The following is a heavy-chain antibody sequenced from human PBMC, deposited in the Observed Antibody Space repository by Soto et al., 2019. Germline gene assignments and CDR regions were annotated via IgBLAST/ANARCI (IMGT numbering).Heavy chain of an antibody. CDR1: GGSISSSSYY. J-gene: IGHJ6*02. CDR3: AGGGYCSGGSCWWSSYYYGMDV. D-gene: IGHD2-15*01. Sequence: PSETLSLTCAVSGGSISSSSYYWGWIRQPPGKGLEWIGSIYYSGSTYYNPSLKSRVTISVDTSKNQFSLKLSSVTAADTAVYYCAGGGYCSGGSCWWSSYYYGMDVWGQGTTVTVSS. CDR2: IYYSGST. V-gene: IGHV4-39*01.